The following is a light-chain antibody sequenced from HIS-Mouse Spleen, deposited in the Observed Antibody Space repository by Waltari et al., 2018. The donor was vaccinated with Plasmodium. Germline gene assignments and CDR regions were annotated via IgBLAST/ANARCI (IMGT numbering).Light chain of an antibody. J-gene: IGKJ1*01. CDR3: QQYNSYSWT. CDR1: QSISSW. CDR2: KAS. Sequence: DIQMTQSPSTLSAPVGDRVTITCRASQSISSWLAWYQQKPGKAPKLLIYKASSLESGVPSRFSGSGSGTEFTRTISSLQPDDFATYYCQQYNSYSWTFGQGTKVEIK. V-gene: IGKV1-5*03.